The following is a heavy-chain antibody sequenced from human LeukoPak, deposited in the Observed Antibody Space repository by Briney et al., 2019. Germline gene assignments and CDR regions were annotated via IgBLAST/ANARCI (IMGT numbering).Heavy chain of an antibody. D-gene: IGHD4-17*01. CDR2: VHWSGTST. Sequence: PGGSLRLSCAASGFTFDDYAISWVRQAPGKGLEWVSGVHWSGTSTGYTESVKGRFTISRDNAKNSLYLHMNSLRAEDTALYHCARALYGDYYFYGLDVWGQGTTITVSS. V-gene: IGHV3-20*01. CDR1: GFTFDDYA. J-gene: IGHJ6*02. CDR3: ARALYGDYYFYGLDV.